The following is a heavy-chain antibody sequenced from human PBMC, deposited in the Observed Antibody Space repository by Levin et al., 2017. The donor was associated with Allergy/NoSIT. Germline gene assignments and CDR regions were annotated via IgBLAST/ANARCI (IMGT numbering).Heavy chain of an antibody. CDR3: ARDHNWTEDAFDI. V-gene: IGHV3-11*01. Sequence: GGSLRLSCAASGFTFSDYYMSWIRQAPGKGLEWVSYISSSGSTIYYADSVKGRFTISRDNAKNSLYLQMNSLRAEDTAVYYCARDHNWTEDAFDIWGQGTMVTVSS. CDR1: GFTFSDYY. CDR2: ISSSGSTI. D-gene: IGHD1-20*01. J-gene: IGHJ3*02.